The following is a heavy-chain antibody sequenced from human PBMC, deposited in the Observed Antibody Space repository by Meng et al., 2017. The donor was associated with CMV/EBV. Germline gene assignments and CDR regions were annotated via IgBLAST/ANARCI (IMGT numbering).Heavy chain of an antibody. V-gene: IGHV4-30-4*01. Sequence: QDVGPRRLKPARTLSLPCLTSGGSIISGYYYWRWFRQPPVKGLAWIGYIYYCGSTYYNPSLNSRVTISVDTSKNQFSLKLSSVTAADTAVYYCARAQYSSSCDYWGQGTLVTVSS. D-gene: IGHD6-13*01. CDR3: ARAQYSSSCDY. CDR2: IYYCGST. CDR1: GGSIISGYYY. J-gene: IGHJ4*02.